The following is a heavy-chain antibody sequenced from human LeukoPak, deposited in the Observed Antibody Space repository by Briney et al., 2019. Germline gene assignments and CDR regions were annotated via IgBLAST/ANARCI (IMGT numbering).Heavy chain of an antibody. Sequence: GGSLRLSCATSGFNFSDSRMTWVRQAAGKGLQWVANINRDGTEKHFLDSVEGRFTISRDNAKNSLYLQMNTLRPQDTALYFCVRGDWYLESWGQGILVTVSS. CDR3: VRGDWYLES. D-gene: IGHD2-21*01. CDR1: GFNFSDSR. J-gene: IGHJ4*02. CDR2: INRDGTEK. V-gene: IGHV3-7*04.